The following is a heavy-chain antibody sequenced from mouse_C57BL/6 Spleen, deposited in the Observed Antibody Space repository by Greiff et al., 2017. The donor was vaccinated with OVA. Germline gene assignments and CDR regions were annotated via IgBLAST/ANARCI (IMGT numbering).Heavy chain of an antibody. Sequence: QVQLQQPGAELVRPGTSVKLSCKASGYTFTSYWMHWVKQRPGQGLEWIGVIDPSDSYTNYNQKFKGTATLTVDTSSSTAYIQLSSLTSEDSAVYYCARAYYSNLFDYWGQGTTLTVSS. V-gene: IGHV1-59*01. CDR2: IDPSDSYT. J-gene: IGHJ2*01. D-gene: IGHD2-5*01. CDR1: GYTFTSYW. CDR3: ARAYYSNLFDY.